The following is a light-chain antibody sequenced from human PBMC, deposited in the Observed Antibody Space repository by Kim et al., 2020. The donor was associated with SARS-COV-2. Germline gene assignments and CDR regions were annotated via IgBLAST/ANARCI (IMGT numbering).Light chain of an antibody. V-gene: IGLV1-44*01. Sequence: GQTVTTSCSGRRSNVGNNPVTWFQQVPRTAPKLLMSNDNQRPSGVPDRFSASKSGTSASLAISGLQSEDEAVYYCGSWDDSLSGRVFGGGTKVTVL. CDR2: NDN. J-gene: IGLJ3*02. CDR1: RSNVGNNP. CDR3: GSWDDSLSGRV.